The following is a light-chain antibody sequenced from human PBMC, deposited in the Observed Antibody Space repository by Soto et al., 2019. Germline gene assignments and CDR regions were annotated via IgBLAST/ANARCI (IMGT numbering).Light chain of an antibody. CDR2: GNS. CDR3: QSYDNRLGGSYV. CDR1: SSNIGAGYE. V-gene: IGLV1-40*01. Sequence: QSVLTQPPSVSGAPGQRVTVSCTGSSSNIGAGYEVHWYQQLPGTAPKLLIYGNSNRPSGVPDRFSGSKSGTSAFLAITGLQPEDEGDYYCQSYDNRLGGSYVFGSGTKLTVL. J-gene: IGLJ1*01.